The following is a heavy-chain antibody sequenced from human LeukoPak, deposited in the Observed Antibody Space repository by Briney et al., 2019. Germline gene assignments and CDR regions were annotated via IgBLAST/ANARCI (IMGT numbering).Heavy chain of an antibody. D-gene: IGHD3-10*01. V-gene: IGHV3-30*18. Sequence: GGSLRLSCAASGFTFSSCGVHWVRQAPGKGLEWVAVISYDGSNKYYADSVKGRFTISRDNSKNTLYLQMNSLRAEDTAVYYCAKGIYYGSGSYYYYYGMDVWGQGTTVTVSS. CDR3: AKGIYYGSGSYYYYYGMDV. CDR2: ISYDGSNK. J-gene: IGHJ6*02. CDR1: GFTFSSCG.